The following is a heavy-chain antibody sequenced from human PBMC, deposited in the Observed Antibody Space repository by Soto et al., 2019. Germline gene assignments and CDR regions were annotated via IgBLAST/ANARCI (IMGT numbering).Heavy chain of an antibody. V-gene: IGHV1-69*01. CDR2: IIPIFGTA. CDR1: GGTFSSYA. Sequence: QVQLVQSGAEVKKPGSSVKVSCKASGGTFSSYAISWVRQAPGQGLEWMGGIIPIFGTANYAQKFQRRVTITADESTSTAYMELSSLRSEDTAVYYCARDHTGTTDYYYYGMDVWGQGTTVTVSS. J-gene: IGHJ6*02. CDR3: ARDHTGTTDYYYYGMDV. D-gene: IGHD1-1*01.